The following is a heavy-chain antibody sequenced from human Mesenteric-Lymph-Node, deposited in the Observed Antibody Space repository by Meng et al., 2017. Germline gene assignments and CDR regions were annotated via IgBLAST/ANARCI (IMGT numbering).Heavy chain of an antibody. J-gene: IGHJ4*02. D-gene: IGHD2-8*01. V-gene: IGHV3-53*01. CDR3: AKDLGYCTNGVCY. CDR2: MRDDDTT. Sequence: GGSLRLSCVASAFTVRNTHMGWVRQAPGKGLEWVSIMRDDDTTYNTDSVKGRFTISRDESKNILFLQMNSLRVEDTALYYCAKDLGYCTNGVCYWGQGTLVTVSS. CDR1: AFTVRNTH.